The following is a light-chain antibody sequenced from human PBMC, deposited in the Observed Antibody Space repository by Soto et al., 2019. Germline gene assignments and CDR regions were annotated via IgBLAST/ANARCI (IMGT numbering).Light chain of an antibody. CDR2: GAS. CDR1: QSVSSNY. V-gene: IGKV3-20*01. CDR3: QQHGSSPPA. J-gene: IGKJ1*01. Sequence: EIVLTQSPGTLSLSPGERATLSCRASQSVSSNYLAWYQRKPGQAPRLLIYGASNKATGIPNRFSGSGSGTDYTLTITRLEPEEIVVYYCQQHGSSPPAFGQGTKVEI.